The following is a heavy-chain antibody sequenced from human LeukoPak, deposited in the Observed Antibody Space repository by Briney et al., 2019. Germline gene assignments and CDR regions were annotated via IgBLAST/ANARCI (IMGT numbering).Heavy chain of an antibody. D-gene: IGHD3-10*01. J-gene: IGHJ4*02. CDR1: GGSISSSSYY. CDR2: IYYSGST. CDR3: AREGGSGSY. Sequence: PSETLSLTCTVSGGSISSSSYYWSWIRQPPGKGLEWIGYIYYSGSTNYNPSLKSRVTISVDTSKNQFSLKLSSVTAADTAVYYCAREGGSGSYWGQGTLVTVSS. V-gene: IGHV4-61*01.